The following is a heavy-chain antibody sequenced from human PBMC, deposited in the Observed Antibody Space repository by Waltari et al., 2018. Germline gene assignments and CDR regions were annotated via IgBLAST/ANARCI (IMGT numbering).Heavy chain of an antibody. Sequence: EVQLVQSGAEVKKPGESLKISCKVSGYKFTDFWMDWVRQRPGKGLEWVGIIYPGDSDSKYSPSFQGHVTISVDKSISTAYLQWSSLKASDTAIYYCARPKFEGSYDAFDIWGQGTMVTVSS. CDR1: GYKFTDFW. J-gene: IGHJ3*02. D-gene: IGHD3-16*01. CDR3: ARPKFEGSYDAFDI. CDR2: IYPGDSDS. V-gene: IGHV5-51*01.